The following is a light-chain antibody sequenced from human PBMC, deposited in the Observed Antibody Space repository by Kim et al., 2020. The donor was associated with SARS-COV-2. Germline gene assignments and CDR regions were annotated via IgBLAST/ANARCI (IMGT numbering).Light chain of an antibody. Sequence: VSHGQTDRITCSGDALPKQYAYWYQQKPGQAPVLVIYKDSERPSGIPERFSGSSSGTTVTLTISGVQAEDEADYYCQSADSSGTYVFGTGTKVTVL. CDR3: QSADSSGTYV. CDR2: KDS. V-gene: IGLV3-25*03. CDR1: ALPKQY. J-gene: IGLJ1*01.